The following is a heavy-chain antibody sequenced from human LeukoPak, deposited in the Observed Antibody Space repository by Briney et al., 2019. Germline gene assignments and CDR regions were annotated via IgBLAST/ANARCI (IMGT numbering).Heavy chain of an antibody. D-gene: IGHD6-13*01. V-gene: IGHV3-74*01. Sequence: GGSLRLSCAASGFTFSSYWMHWVRQAPGKGLVWVSRINSDGSSTSYADSVKGRFTISRDNAKNTLYLQMNSLRAEDTAVYYCTSTYSSSWGAFDYWGQGTLVTVSS. CDR3: TSTYSSSWGAFDY. CDR2: INSDGSST. J-gene: IGHJ4*02. CDR1: GFTFSSYW.